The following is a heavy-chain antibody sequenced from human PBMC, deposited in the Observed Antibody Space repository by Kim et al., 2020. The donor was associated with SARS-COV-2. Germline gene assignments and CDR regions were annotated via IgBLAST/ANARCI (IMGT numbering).Heavy chain of an antibody. D-gene: IGHD3-22*01. CDR1: GFAFSTNW. CDR2: IRSGGGAI. V-gene: IGHV3-74*03. CDR3: AKAGDYDCSGFYAFFHS. Sequence: GGSLRLSCAASGFAFSTNWMHWVRQAPGKGLVWVSRIRSGGGAITYADSVKGRIIISRNTAKNTLYLQMNGLRNEDTAVYYCAKAGDYDCSGFYAFFHS. J-gene: IGHJ5*01.